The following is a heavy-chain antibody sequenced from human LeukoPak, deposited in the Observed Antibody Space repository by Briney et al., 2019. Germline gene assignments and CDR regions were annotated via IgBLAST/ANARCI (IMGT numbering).Heavy chain of an antibody. Sequence: GGSLRLPCAASGFTFSSYWMHWVRQAPGKWLVWVSRINSDGSSISYADSVKGRFTISRDNAKNTLYLQMNSLRAEDTAVYYCARALRPDYWGQGTLVTVSS. CDR3: ARALRPDY. D-gene: IGHD6-6*01. J-gene: IGHJ4*02. CDR2: INSDGSSI. CDR1: GFTFSSYW. V-gene: IGHV3-74*01.